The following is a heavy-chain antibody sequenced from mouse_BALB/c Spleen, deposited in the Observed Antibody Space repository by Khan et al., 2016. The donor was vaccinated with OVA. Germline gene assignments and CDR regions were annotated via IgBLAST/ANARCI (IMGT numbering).Heavy chain of an antibody. D-gene: IGHD1-2*01. CDR1: GYTFTDYY. V-gene: IGHV1-77*01. CDR2: ISPGSGAT. J-gene: IGHJ3*01. Sequence: QVQLQQSGAELARPGASVKLSCKASGYTFTDYYINWVKQRTGQGLEWIGEISPGSGATYYNEKFKGKATLTADTSSRTVYMLRSSLTAEASAVYFCARRNYFGYTFAYWGQGTLVTVSA. CDR3: ARRNYFGYTFAY.